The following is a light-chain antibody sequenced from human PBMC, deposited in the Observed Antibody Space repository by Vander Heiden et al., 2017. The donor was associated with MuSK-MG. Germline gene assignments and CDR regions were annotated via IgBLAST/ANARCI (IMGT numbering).Light chain of an antibody. J-gene: IGLJ2*01. CDR3: QSYDSSLSGSV. CDR2: GNS. CDR1: SSNIGAGYD. Sequence: QPVLTQPPPVSGAPGQSVTIPCTGSSSNIGAGYDVHWYQQLPGTAPKLLIYGNSNRPSGVPDRFSGSKSGTSASLAITGLQAEDEADYYCQSYDSSLSGSVFGGGTKLTVL. V-gene: IGLV1-40*01.